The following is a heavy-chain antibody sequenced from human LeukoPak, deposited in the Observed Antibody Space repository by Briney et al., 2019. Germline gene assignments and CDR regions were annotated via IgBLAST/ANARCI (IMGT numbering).Heavy chain of an antibody. CDR3: AKSAELEEMALPEYFDY. CDR2: ISGDGGST. V-gene: IGHV3-43*02. J-gene: IGHJ4*02. Sequence: GRSLRLSCAASGFTFDDYAMHWVRQAPGKGLEWVSLISGDGGSTYYADSVKGRFTISRDNSKNSLYLQMNSLRTEDTALYYCAKSAELEEMALPEYFDYWGQGTLVTVSS. D-gene: IGHD5-24*01. CDR1: GFTFDDYA.